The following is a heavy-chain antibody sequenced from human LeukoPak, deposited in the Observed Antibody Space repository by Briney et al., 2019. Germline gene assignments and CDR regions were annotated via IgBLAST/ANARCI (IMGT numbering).Heavy chain of an antibody. CDR2: INHSGST. Sequence: SETLSLTCTVSGGSISSSSYYWSWIRQPPGKGLEWIGEINHSGSTNYNPSLKSRVTISVDTSKNQFSLKLSSVTAADTAVYYCARGRAVAGPRGWFDPWGQGTLVTVSS. V-gene: IGHV4-39*07. CDR3: ARGRAVAGPRGWFDP. D-gene: IGHD6-19*01. J-gene: IGHJ5*02. CDR1: GGSISSSSYY.